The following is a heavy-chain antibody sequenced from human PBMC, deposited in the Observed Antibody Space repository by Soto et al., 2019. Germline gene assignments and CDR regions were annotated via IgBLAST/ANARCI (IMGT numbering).Heavy chain of an antibody. CDR1: GGSISSYY. D-gene: IGHD3-9*01. J-gene: IGHJ5*02. V-gene: IGHV4-59*01. CDR2: IYYSGST. Sequence: SETLSLTCTVSGGSISSYYWSWIRQPPGKGLEWIGYIYYSGSTNYNPSLKSRVTISVDTSKNQFSLKLSSVTAADTAVYYCARVVDILTGYYKVYWFDPWGQGTLVTVSS. CDR3: ARVVDILTGYYKVYWFDP.